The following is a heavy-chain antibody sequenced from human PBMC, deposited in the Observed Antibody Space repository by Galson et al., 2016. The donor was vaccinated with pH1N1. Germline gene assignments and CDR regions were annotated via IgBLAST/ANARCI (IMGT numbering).Heavy chain of an antibody. J-gene: IGHJ4*01. CDR3: ARDRGAPGSPPLYFFNY. V-gene: IGHV3-30*02. D-gene: IGHD2-15*01. CDR1: GFTFSNYG. Sequence: SLRLSCAASGFTFSNYGMHWVRQAPGKGLEWVAFVQDDGTTEYYADSMKGRFTIPRDNSQKTLYLQMNNLRVDETAVYYCARDRGAPGSPPLYFFNYWGHGTLVIVSS. CDR2: VQDDGTTE.